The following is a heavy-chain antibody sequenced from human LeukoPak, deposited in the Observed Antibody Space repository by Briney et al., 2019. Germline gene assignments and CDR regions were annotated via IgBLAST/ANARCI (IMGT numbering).Heavy chain of an antibody. CDR3: AGPPGIAVGPGSS. CDR2: INHSGST. J-gene: IGHJ5*02. CDR1: GGSFSGYY. D-gene: IGHD6-19*01. Sequence: SETLSLTCAVYGGSFSGYYWSWIRQPPGKGLEWIGEINHSGSTNYNPSLKSRVTISVDTSKNQFSLKLSSVTAADTAVYYCAGPPGIAVGPGSSWGQGTLVTVSS. V-gene: IGHV4-34*01.